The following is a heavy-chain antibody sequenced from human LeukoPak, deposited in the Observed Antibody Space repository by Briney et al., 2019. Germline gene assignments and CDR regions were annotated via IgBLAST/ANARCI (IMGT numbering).Heavy chain of an antibody. CDR1: GYTFTSYG. D-gene: IGHD3-3*01. CDR3: ARDYDCWSGSADRLDY. J-gene: IGHJ4*02. CDR2: ISAYNGNT. Sequence: ASVRVSCKASGYTFTSYGISWVRQAPGLGLEWMGWISAYNGNTNYAQKLQGRVTMTTDTSTSTAYMELRSLRSDDTAVYYCARDYDCWSGSADRLDYWGQGTLVTVSS. V-gene: IGHV1-18*01.